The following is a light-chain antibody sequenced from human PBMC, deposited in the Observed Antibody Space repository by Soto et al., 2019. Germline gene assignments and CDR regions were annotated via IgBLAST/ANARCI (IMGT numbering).Light chain of an antibody. CDR3: QQYGYSPIT. Sequence: EFVLTQSPGTLSLSPGERATLSCRASQTVRNNYLAWYQQKPGQAPRLLIYGASSRPTGIPDRFSGSGSGTDFTLTIDGLEPEDFVVYYCQQYGYSPITFGQGTRLEIK. CDR2: GAS. CDR1: QTVRNNY. V-gene: IGKV3-20*01. J-gene: IGKJ5*01.